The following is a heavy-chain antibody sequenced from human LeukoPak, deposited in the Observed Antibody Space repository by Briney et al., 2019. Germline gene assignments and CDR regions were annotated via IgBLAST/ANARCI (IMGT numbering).Heavy chain of an antibody. Sequence: ASVKVSCKASGYTFTSYYMHWVRQAPGQGLEWMGIINPSGGSTSYAQKFQGRVTMTRDTSTSTVYMELSSLRSEDTAVYYCATEFRSAARRYYFDYWGQGTLVTVSS. CDR3: ATEFRSAARRYYFDY. CDR2: INPSGGST. V-gene: IGHV1-46*01. J-gene: IGHJ4*02. D-gene: IGHD6-6*01. CDR1: GYTFTSYY.